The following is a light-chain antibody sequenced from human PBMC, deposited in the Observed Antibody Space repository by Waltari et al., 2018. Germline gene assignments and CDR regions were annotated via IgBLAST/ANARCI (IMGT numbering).Light chain of an antibody. Sequence: QSVLTQLPSVSGAPGPRVTISCTGSNSNIGAAYDVHWYQHLPTKAPKLLIFANNNRPSGVPDRFSGYRSGPSASLAITGLQAEDEADYYCQSYESSLSHSVFGTCTKVSVL. J-gene: IGLJ1*01. V-gene: IGLV1-40*01. CDR3: QSYESSLSHSV. CDR1: NSNIGAAYD. CDR2: ANN.